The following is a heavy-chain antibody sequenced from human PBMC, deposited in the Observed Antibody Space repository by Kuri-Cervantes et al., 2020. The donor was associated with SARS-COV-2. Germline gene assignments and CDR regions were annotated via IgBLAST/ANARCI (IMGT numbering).Heavy chain of an antibody. CDR3: ARPGGYCSGGSCYSDY. J-gene: IGHJ4*02. CDR1: GGSFSGYY. CDR2: INHRGST. V-gene: IGHV4-34*01. Sequence: SETLSLTCAVYGGSFSGYYWSWIRQPPGKGLEWIGEINHRGSTNYNPSLKSRVTISVDTSKNQFSLKLSSVTAADTAVYYCARPGGYCSGGSCYSDYWGQGTLVTVSS. D-gene: IGHD2-15*01.